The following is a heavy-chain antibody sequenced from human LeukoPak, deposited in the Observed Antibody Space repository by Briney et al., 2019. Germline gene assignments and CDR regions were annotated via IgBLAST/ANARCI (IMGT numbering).Heavy chain of an antibody. D-gene: IGHD2-21*01. J-gene: IGHJ4*02. CDR3: ARESTPDIIPYFDY. CDR1: GGSISSGDYY. Sequence: SETLPLTCTVSGGSISSGDYYWSWIRQPPGKGLEWIGYIYYSGSTYYNPSLKSRVTISVDTSKNQFSLKLSSVTAADTAVYYCARESTPDIIPYFDYWGQGTLVTVSS. V-gene: IGHV4-30-4*01. CDR2: IYYSGST.